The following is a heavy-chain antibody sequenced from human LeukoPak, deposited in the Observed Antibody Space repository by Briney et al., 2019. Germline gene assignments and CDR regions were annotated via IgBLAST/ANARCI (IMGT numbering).Heavy chain of an antibody. D-gene: IGHD3-22*01. CDR3: TGQAYYYDTSGFNFDY. Sequence: GGSLRLSCAASGFTFSDSAMHWVRQASGKGLEWVGRIRSKANSYATAYVASVKGRFTISREDSKNTAYLQMNSLKTEDTAVYYCTGQAYYYDTSGFNFDYWGQGILVAVSS. CDR2: IRSKANSYAT. CDR1: GFTFSDSA. V-gene: IGHV3-73*01. J-gene: IGHJ4*02.